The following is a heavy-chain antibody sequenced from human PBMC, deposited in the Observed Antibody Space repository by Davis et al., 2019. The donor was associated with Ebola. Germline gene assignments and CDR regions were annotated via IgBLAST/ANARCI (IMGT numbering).Heavy chain of an antibody. D-gene: IGHD6-13*01. CDR2: IYYSGST. J-gene: IGHJ4*02. CDR3: ARLGYSSSWPFDY. V-gene: IGHV4-61*08. CDR1: GGSISSGGYY. Sequence: MPSETLSLTCTVSGGSISSGGYYWSWIRQPPGKGLEWIGYIYYSGSTNYNPSLKSRVTISVDTSKNQFSLKLSSVTAADTAVYYCARLGYSSSWPFDYWGQGTLVTVSS.